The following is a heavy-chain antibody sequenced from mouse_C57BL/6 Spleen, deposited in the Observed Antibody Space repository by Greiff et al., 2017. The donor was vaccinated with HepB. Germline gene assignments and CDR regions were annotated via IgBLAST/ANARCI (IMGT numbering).Heavy chain of an antibody. Sequence: QVQLQQPGAELVKPGASVKMSCKASGYTFTSYWITWVKQRPGQGLEWIGDIYPGSGSTNYNEKFKSKATLTVDTSSSTAYMQLSSLTSEDSAVYYCARVGAYSCGSSNIRWFAYWGQGTLVTVSA. V-gene: IGHV1-55*01. J-gene: IGHJ3*01. D-gene: IGHD1-1*01. CDR2: IYPGSGST. CDR3: ARVGAYSCGSSNIRWFAY. CDR1: GYTFTSYW.